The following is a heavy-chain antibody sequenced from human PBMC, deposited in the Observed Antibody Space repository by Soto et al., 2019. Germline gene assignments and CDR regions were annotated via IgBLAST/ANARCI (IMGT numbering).Heavy chain of an antibody. V-gene: IGHV3-23*01. J-gene: IGHJ4*02. D-gene: IGHD3-22*01. CDR3: ASLEYSSGYY. Sequence: EVQLLESGGGLVQPGGSLRLSCTASGFTFSSYAMAWVRQAPGKGLEWVSSITGSGGGPYYADSVKGRFTISRDNAKNTLYLQMDSLRPEDTAVYYCASLEYSSGYYWGQGTLVTVSS. CDR2: ITGSGGGP. CDR1: GFTFSSYA.